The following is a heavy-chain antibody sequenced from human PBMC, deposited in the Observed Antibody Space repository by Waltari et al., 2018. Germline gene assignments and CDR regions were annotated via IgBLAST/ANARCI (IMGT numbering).Heavy chain of an antibody. CDR1: GGTFSSYG. CDR2: IIPIFGTT. D-gene: IGHD5-12*01. CDR3: ARDHEPHIVATTQFFDY. J-gene: IGHJ4*02. V-gene: IGHV1-69*01. Sequence: QVQLEQSGAEVKKPGSSVRVSCQASGGTFSSYGITWGRQAPGQGLQWVGGIIPIFGTTNYAQKFQGRVTITADESTSTVYMELSSLKSEDTAVYYCARDHEPHIVATTQFFDYWGQGTLVTVSS.